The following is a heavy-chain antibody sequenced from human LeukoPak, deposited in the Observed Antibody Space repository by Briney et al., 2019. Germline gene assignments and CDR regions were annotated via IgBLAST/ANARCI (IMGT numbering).Heavy chain of an antibody. D-gene: IGHD3-9*01. V-gene: IGHV3-23*01. Sequence: GGSLRLSCAASGFTFSSYAMSWVRQAPGKGLEWVSAVSGSGGSTYYADSVKGRFTISRDNSKNTLYLQMNSLRAEDTAVYYCAKDYDILTGYPYYFDYWGQGTLVTVSS. CDR3: AKDYDILTGYPYYFDY. CDR1: GFTFSSYA. CDR2: VSGSGGST. J-gene: IGHJ4*02.